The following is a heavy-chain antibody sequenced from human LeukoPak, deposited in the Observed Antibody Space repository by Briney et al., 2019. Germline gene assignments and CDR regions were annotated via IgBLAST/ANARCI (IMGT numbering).Heavy chain of an antibody. J-gene: IGHJ4*02. V-gene: IGHV4-39*07. CDR1: GGSISSSSYY. CDR3: ARGRIAAAGLLFDY. D-gene: IGHD6-13*01. Sequence: PSETLSLTCTVSGGSISSSSYYWGWIRQPPGKGLEWIGSIYYSGSTNYNPSLKSRVTISVDTSKNQFSLKLSSVTTADTAVYYCARGRIAAAGLLFDYWGQGTLVTVSS. CDR2: IYYSGST.